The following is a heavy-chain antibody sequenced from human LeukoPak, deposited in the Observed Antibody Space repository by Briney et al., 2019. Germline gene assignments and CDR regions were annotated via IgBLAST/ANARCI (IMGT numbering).Heavy chain of an antibody. CDR1: GFTFSSYE. CDR2: ISSSGSTI. J-gene: IGHJ4*02. CDR3: ARELGYWSSTSWYARFDY. V-gene: IGHV3-48*03. Sequence: GGSLRLSCAASGFTFSSYEMNWVRQAPGKGLEWVSYISSSGSTIYYADSVKGRFTISRDNAKNSLYLQMNSLRAEDTAVYYCARELGYWSSTSWYARFDYWGQGTLVTVSS. D-gene: IGHD2-2*01.